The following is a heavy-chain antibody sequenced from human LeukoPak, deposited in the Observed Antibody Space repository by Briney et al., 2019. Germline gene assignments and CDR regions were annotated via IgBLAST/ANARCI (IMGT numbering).Heavy chain of an antibody. Sequence: GGSLRLSCAASGFTFSSYWMHWVRQAPGKGLVWVSHISRGGSGITFADSLKGRFTISRDNAKNTLYLQMNSLRVEDTAVYYCARGDTVDSYYRPFYFWGQGTLVTVSS. J-gene: IGHJ4*02. V-gene: IGHV3-74*01. CDR3: ARGDTVDSYYRPFYF. D-gene: IGHD3-10*01. CDR2: ISRGGSGI. CDR1: GFTFSSYW.